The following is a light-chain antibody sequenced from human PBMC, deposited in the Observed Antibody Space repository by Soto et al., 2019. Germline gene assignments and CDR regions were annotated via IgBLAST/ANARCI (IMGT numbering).Light chain of an antibody. CDR2: DVT. CDR3: TSYTTGSRLVV. CDR1: SSDVGGYNY. V-gene: IGLV2-14*03. J-gene: IGLJ2*01. Sequence: QSALTQPASVSGSPGQSITISCTGTSSDVGGYNYVSWYQHHPGKAPKVIIYDVTNRPTGVSDRFSGSKSGNTASLTISGLQAEDEAEYFCTSYTTGSRLVVFGGGTKRTVL.